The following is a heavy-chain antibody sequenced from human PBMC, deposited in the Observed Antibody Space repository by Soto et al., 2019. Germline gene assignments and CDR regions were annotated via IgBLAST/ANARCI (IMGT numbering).Heavy chain of an antibody. CDR1: GFTFDDYA. CDR2: ISWNSGSI. CDR3: AKDQYGYCTNWLDP. J-gene: IGHJ5*02. V-gene: IGHV3-9*01. Sequence: EVQLVESGGGLVQPGRSLRLSCAASGFTFDDYAMHWVRQAPGKGLEWVSGISWNSGSIGYADSMKGRFTISRDNAKNSLYLQMNSLRAEDTALYYCAKDQYGYCTNWLDPWGQGTLVTVSS. D-gene: IGHD2-8*01.